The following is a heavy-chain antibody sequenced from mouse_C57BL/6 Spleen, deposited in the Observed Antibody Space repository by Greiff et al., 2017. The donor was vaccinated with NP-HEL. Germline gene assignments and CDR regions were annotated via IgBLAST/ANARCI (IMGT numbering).Heavy chain of an antibody. CDR3: ARWGIYYDGFAD. Sequence: VQLQQSGAELVRPGTSVKASCKASGYAFTNYLIEWVKQRPGQGLEWIGVINPGSGGTNYNEKFKGKATLTADKSSSTAYMQLSSLTSEDSAVYFCARWGIYYDGFADWGQGTLVTVSA. J-gene: IGHJ3*01. CDR1: GYAFTNYL. V-gene: IGHV1-54*01. CDR2: INPGSGGT. D-gene: IGHD2-4*01.